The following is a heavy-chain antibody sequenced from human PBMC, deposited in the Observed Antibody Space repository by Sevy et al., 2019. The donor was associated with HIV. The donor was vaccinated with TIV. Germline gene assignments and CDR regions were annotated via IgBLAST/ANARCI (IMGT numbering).Heavy chain of an antibody. CDR1: GFTFSSYA. CDR2: ISYDGSNK. J-gene: IGHJ3*02. D-gene: IGHD5-12*01. V-gene: IGHV3-30-3*01. Sequence: GGSLRLSCAASGFTFSSYAMHWVHQAPGKGLEWVAVISYDGSNKYYADSVKGRFTISRDNSKNTLYLQMNSLRAEDKAVYYCARSDVDSDAFDIWGQGTMVTVSS. CDR3: ARSDVDSDAFDI.